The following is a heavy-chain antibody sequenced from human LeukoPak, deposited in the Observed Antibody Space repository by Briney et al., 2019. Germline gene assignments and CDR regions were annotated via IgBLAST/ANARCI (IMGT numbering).Heavy chain of an antibody. J-gene: IGHJ4*02. CDR2: IYYSGST. CDR1: GGSISSSSYY. CDR3: ATAMGPRVPFDY. D-gene: IGHD3-10*01. V-gene: IGHV4-39*07. Sequence: SETLSLTCTVSGGSISSSSYYWGWIRQPTGKGLEWIGSIYYSGSTYYNPSLKSRVTISVDTSKNQFSLKLSSVTAADTAVYYCATAMGPRVPFDYWGQGTLVTVSS.